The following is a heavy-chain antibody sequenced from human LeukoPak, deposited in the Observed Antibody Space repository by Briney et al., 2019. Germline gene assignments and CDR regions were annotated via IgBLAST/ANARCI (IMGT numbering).Heavy chain of an antibody. J-gene: IGHJ4*02. Sequence: SGTLSLTCAVSGGSISSSNWWSWVRQPPGKGLEWIGEINYSGTTNYNPSLRSRVTISVDKSKNQFFLRLNSVTAADTAVYYCARGVVGAIGSWGQGTLVTVSS. CDR3: ARGVVGAIGS. V-gene: IGHV4-4*02. CDR2: INYSGTT. D-gene: IGHD1-26*01. CDR1: GGSISSSNW.